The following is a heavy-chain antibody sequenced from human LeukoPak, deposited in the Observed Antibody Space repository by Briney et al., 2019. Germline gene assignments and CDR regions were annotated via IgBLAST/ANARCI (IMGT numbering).Heavy chain of an antibody. V-gene: IGHV4-39*07. D-gene: IGHD2-15*01. CDR3: ARGPRYCSGGSCYSVAYFQH. CDR1: GGSIITRSYY. CDR2: IYYSGTT. Sequence: SETLSLTCTVSGGSIITRSYYWGWIRQPPGKGLEWIGTIYYSGTTYYNPSLKSRVTMSVDTSKNQFSLKLSSVTAADTAVYYCARGPRYCSGGSCYSVAYFQHWGQGTLVTVSS. J-gene: IGHJ1*01.